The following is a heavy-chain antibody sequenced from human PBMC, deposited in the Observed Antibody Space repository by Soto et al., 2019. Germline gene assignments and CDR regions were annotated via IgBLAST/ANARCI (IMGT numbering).Heavy chain of an antibody. D-gene: IGHD2-15*01. J-gene: IGHJ5*02. CDR3: ARGRGGYCSGGVCYRFLDP. CDR1: GYTFTNYE. CDR2: MNPNSGDT. Sequence: ASVKVSCKASGYTFTNYETIWVRQATGQGLEWVGWMNPNSGDTVYAQKFQGRVTMTRDTFIRTAYMELRSLTSEDTAVYYCARGRGGYCSGGVCYRFLDPWGQGTLVTVSS. V-gene: IGHV1-8*01.